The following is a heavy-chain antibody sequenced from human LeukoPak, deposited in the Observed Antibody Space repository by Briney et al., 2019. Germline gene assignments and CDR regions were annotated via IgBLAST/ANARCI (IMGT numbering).Heavy chain of an antibody. D-gene: IGHD3-22*01. V-gene: IGHV1-18*01. Sequence: ASVKVSCKASGYIFTNYVINWVRQAPGQGLEWMGWISAYNGNTNYAQKFQGRVTMTTDTSTSTAYMELRSLRSDDTAVYYCARGVGSSGYYPVGHHFDYWGQGTLVTVSS. J-gene: IGHJ4*02. CDR1: GYIFTNYV. CDR2: ISAYNGNT. CDR3: ARGVGSSGYYPVGHHFDY.